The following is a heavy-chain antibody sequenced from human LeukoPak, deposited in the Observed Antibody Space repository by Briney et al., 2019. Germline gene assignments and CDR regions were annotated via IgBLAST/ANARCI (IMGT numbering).Heavy chain of an antibody. D-gene: IGHD6-19*01. V-gene: IGHV3-23*01. CDR2: ISGSGGST. J-gene: IGHJ4*02. CDR3: AKPHQYSSGWYYFDY. Sequence: GGSLRLSCAASGFTFSSYAMSWIRQAPGKGLEWVSAISGSGGSTYYADSVKGRFTISRDNSKNTLYLQMNSLRAEDTAVYYCAKPHQYSSGWYYFDYWGQGTLVTVSS. CDR1: GFTFSSYA.